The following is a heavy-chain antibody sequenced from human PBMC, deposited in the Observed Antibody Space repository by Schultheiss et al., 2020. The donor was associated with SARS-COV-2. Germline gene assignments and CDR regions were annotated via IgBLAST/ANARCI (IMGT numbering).Heavy chain of an antibody. V-gene: IGHV3-23*01. CDR1: GFIFDDYA. Sequence: GGSLRLSCAASGFIFDDYAMDWVRQAPGKGLEWVSGISGSGGSTYYADSVKGRFTISRDNSKNTLYLQMNSLRAEDTAVYYCASVAGMDVWGQGTTVTVSS. CDR2: ISGSGGST. CDR3: ASVAGMDV. D-gene: IGHD3-10*01. J-gene: IGHJ6*02.